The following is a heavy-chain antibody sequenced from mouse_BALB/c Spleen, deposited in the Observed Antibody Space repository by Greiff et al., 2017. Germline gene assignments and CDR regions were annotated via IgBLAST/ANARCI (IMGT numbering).Heavy chain of an antibody. Sequence: QVQLQQSGAELVRPGTSVKVSCKASGYAFTNYLIEWVKQRPGQGLEWIGVINPGSGGTNYNEKFKGKATLTADKSSSTAYIQLSSLTSDDSAVYFCASGIYYFDYWGQGTTLTVSS. V-gene: IGHV1-54*01. CDR1: GYAFTNYL. CDR2: INPGSGGT. CDR3: ASGIYYFDY. J-gene: IGHJ2*01.